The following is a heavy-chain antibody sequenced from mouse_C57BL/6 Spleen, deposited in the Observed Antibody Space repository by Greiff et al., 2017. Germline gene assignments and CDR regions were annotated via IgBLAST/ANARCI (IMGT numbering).Heavy chain of an antibody. V-gene: IGHV2-2*01. CDR3: ARPYYGYEVWFAY. D-gene: IGHD2-9*01. J-gene: IGHJ3*01. CDR2: LWSGRST. CDR1: GFSLTSYG. Sequence: VQLQQSGPGLVQPSQSLSITCTVSGFSLTSYGVHWVRQSPGKGLEWLGVLWSGRSTDYNAAFISRLSISKDESKSKVVFKMNSLQADDTAIYYCARPYYGYEVWFAYWGQGTLVTVSA.